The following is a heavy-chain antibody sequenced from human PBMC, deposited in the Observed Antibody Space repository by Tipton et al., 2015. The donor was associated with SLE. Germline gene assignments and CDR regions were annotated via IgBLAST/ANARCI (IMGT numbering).Heavy chain of an antibody. V-gene: IGHV4-34*01. Sequence: TLSLTCAVYGGSFSDYSWSWIRQPPGKGLEWIGEINHSGSTNYNPSLKSRVTISIDTSKNQFSLSLRSVTAADTAVYYCARDCTTGVCYTTSFDYWGKGTLVTVSP. J-gene: IGHJ4*02. D-gene: IGHD2-8*01. CDR2: INHSGST. CDR3: ARDCTTGVCYTTSFDY. CDR1: GGSFSDYS.